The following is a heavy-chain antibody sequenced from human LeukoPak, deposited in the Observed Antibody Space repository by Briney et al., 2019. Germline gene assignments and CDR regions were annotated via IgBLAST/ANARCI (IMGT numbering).Heavy chain of an antibody. V-gene: IGHV3-48*01. J-gene: IGHJ4*02. CDR3: ARDKYYYDSSGRGPFDY. CDR1: GFTFSSYS. Sequence: GGSLRLSCAASGFTFSSYSMNWVRQAPGKGREWDSYISSSSSTIYYADSVKGRFTISRDKATNSLYLQMNSLRAEDTAVYYCARDKYYYDSSGRGPFDYWGQGTLVTVSS. CDR2: ISSSSSTI. D-gene: IGHD3-22*01.